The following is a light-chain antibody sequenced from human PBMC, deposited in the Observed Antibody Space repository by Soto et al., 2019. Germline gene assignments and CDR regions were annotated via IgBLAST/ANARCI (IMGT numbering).Light chain of an antibody. V-gene: IGKV3-11*01. J-gene: IGKJ1*01. Sequence: EIVMTQSSATLSVSPVERATLSCRASQSVSSNLAWYQQKPGQAPRLLIYDASNRATGIPARFSGSGSGTDFTLTISSLEPEDFAVYYCQQRSNCPWTFGQGTKVDIK. CDR2: DAS. CDR3: QQRSNCPWT. CDR1: QSVSSN.